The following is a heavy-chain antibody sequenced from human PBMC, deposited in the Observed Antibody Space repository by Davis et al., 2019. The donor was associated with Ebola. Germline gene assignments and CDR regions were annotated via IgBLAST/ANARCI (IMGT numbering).Heavy chain of an antibody. V-gene: IGHV4-59*12. D-gene: IGHD4-17*01. Sequence: PSETLSLTCTVSGGSISSYYWSWIRQPPGKGLEWIGYIYYSGSTNYNPSLKSRVTISVDTSKNQFSLKLSSVTAADTAVYYCAPPLYDYGEPNEVDYWGQGTLVTVSS. CDR3: APPLYDYGEPNEVDY. J-gene: IGHJ4*02. CDR1: GGSISSYY. CDR2: IYYSGST.